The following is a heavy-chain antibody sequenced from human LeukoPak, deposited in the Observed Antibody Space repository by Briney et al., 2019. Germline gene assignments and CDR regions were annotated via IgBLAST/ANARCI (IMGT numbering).Heavy chain of an antibody. CDR2: IYNSGST. D-gene: IGHD4-11*01. CDR3: ARQGPTGVTTSFDP. Sequence: SETLSLTCTVSGGSISSSSYYWGWIRQPPGKGLEWIGSIYNSGSTYYNPSLKSRVTISVDTSKNQFSLKLISVTAADTAVYYCARQGPTGVTTSFDPWGQGTLVTVSS. V-gene: IGHV4-39*01. CDR1: GGSISSSSYY. J-gene: IGHJ5*02.